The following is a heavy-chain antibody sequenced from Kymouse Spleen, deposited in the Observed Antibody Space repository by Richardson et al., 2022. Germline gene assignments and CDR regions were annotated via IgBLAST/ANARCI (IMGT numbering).Heavy chain of an antibody. D-gene: IGHD1-1*01. Sequence: EVQLVESGGGLVQPGGSLRLSCAASGFTFSSYAMSWVRQAPGKGLEWVSAISGSGGSTYYADSVKGRFTISRDNSKNTLYLQMNSLRAEDTAVYYCAKERVQLERLYYYYGMDVWGQGTTVTVSS. V-gene: IGHV3-23*04. CDR2: ISGSGGST. CDR3: AKERVQLERLYYYYGMDV. J-gene: IGHJ6*02. CDR1: GFTFSSYA.